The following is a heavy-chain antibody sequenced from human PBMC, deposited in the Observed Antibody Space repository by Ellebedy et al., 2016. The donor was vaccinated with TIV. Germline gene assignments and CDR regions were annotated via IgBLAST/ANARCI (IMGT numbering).Heavy chain of an antibody. CDR2: IRRDGNEK. D-gene: IGHD1-26*01. CDR3: ANTVGSTPGGNY. V-gene: IGHV3-7*02. J-gene: IGHJ4*02. Sequence: GGSLRLXXAASGFTFSNYGLNWVRQAPGKGLEWVANIRRDGNEKYYLDSVKGRFTISRDNAQSSVYLQMNSLRADDTAVYYCANTVGSTPGGNYWGQGTLVTVSS. CDR1: GFTFSNYG.